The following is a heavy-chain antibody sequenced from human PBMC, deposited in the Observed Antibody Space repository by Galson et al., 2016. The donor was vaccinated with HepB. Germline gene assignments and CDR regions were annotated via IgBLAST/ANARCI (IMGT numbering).Heavy chain of an antibody. J-gene: IGHJ6*02. D-gene: IGHD5-18*01. Sequence: SLRLSCAASGFTVSSYYLSWVRQAPGKGLQWVSVIYIDDSTHYADSVKGRFTVSRDNSKNTLFLQMNSFRAEDTAVYYCARGLVDTAMVTWYYYYAMDVWGQGTTVTVSS. CDR3: ARGLVDTAMVTWYYYYAMDV. V-gene: IGHV3-53*01. CDR1: GFTVSSYY. CDR2: IYIDDST.